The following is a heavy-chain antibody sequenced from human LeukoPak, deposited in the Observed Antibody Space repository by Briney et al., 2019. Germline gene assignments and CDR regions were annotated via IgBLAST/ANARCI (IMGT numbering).Heavy chain of an antibody. Sequence: ASVKVSCKASGYTFTSYAMHWVRQAPGQRLEWMGWINAGNGNTKYSQEFQGRVTITRDTSASTAYMELRSLRSDDTAVYYCARDRRWGYYDSSGLADYWGQGTMVTVSS. CDR2: INAGNGNT. CDR3: ARDRRWGYYDSSGLADY. D-gene: IGHD3-22*01. CDR1: GYTFTSYA. V-gene: IGHV1-3*01. J-gene: IGHJ3*01.